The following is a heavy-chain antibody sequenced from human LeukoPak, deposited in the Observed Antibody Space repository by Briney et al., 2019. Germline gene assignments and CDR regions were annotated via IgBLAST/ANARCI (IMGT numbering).Heavy chain of an antibody. Sequence: GGSPRLSCAASGFTFDDYAMHWVRQAPGKGLEWVSGISWNSGSIGYADSVKGRFTISRDNAKNSLYLQVNSLRAEDTALYYCAKDRAGGSGSFFDYWGQGTLVTVSP. CDR1: GFTFDDYA. V-gene: IGHV3-9*01. D-gene: IGHD1-26*01. CDR3: AKDRAGGSGSFFDY. J-gene: IGHJ4*02. CDR2: ISWNSGSI.